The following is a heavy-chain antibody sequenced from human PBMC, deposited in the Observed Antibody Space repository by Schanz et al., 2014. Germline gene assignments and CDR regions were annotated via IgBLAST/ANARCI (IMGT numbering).Heavy chain of an antibody. V-gene: IGHV7-4-1*02. CDR1: GYTFTNYA. D-gene: IGHD6-19*01. J-gene: IGHJ4*02. CDR3: ARGRAVAGTGYFDY. Sequence: QVQLVQSGSELKKPGASVKVSCKASGYTFTNYAINWVRQAPGQGLEWMGWINTNTGNPTYAQAFTGRFLFSLDTSVNTAYLQISSLEADDTAVYYCARGRAVAGTGYFDYWGQGTLVTVSS. CDR2: INTNTGNP.